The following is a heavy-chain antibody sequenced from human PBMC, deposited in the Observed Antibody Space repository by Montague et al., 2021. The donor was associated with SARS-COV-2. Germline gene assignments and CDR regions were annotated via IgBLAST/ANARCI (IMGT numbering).Heavy chain of an antibody. J-gene: IGHJ4*02. CDR2: IYYSVST. CDR3: ARPRQLLRRYFDY. D-gene: IGHD5-24*01. V-gene: IGHV4-39*01. Sequence: IYYSVSTYYNPSLKSRVTISVDTSKNQFSLKLSSVTAADTAVYYCARPRQLLRRYFDYWGQGTLGTGYS.